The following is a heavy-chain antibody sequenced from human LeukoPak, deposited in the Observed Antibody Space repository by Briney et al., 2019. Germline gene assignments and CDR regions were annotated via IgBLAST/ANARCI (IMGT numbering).Heavy chain of an antibody. CDR3: ARRGGKNYGDYLLYYYYMDV. J-gene: IGHJ6*03. V-gene: IGHV1-2*02. CDR2: INPNSGGT. Sequence: GASVKVSCKASGYTFTGYYMHWVRQAPGQGLEWMGWINPNSGGTNYAQKFQGRVTMTTDTSTSTAYMELRSLRSDDTAMYYCARRGGKNYGDYLLYYYYMDVWGKGTTVTVSS. CDR1: GYTFTGYY. D-gene: IGHD4-17*01.